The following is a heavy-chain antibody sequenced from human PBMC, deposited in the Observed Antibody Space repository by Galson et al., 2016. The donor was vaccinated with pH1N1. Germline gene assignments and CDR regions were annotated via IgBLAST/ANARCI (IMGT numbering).Heavy chain of an antibody. CDR2: GYFNGDT. D-gene: IGHD6-19*01. V-gene: IGHV4-39*02. CDR1: GGSISSSSYY. CDR3: ARRRPIPVAGRRMRSYFDS. Sequence: ETLSLTCTVSGGSISSSSYYWGWFRQPPGKGLEWIGDGYFNGDTYFNPSLKRRVTISVDTSKNHVSLRLSSLTAADTAVYYCARRRPIPVAGRRMRSYFDSWGRGTPVTVSS. J-gene: IGHJ4*01.